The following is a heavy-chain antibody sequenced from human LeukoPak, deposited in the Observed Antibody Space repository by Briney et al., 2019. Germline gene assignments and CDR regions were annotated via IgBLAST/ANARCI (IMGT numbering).Heavy chain of an antibody. CDR3: ARGLNYYYYGMDV. Sequence: SETLSVTCTVSGGSISSYYWSWIRQPPGKGLEWMGYIYYSGSTNYNPSLKSRVTISVDTSKNQFSLKLSSVTAADTAVYYCARGLNYYYYGMDVWGQGTTVTVSS. D-gene: IGHD2-8*01. V-gene: IGHV4-59*01. J-gene: IGHJ6*02. CDR2: IYYSGST. CDR1: GGSISSYY.